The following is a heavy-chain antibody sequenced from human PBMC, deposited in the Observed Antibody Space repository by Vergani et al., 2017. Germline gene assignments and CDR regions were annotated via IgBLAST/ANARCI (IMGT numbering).Heavy chain of an antibody. V-gene: IGHV4-34*01. CDR3: ARGSGYDSIY. D-gene: IGHD5-12*01. CDR1: GGSFSGYY. J-gene: IGHJ4*02. Sequence: QVQLQQWGAGLLKPSETLSLTCAVYGGSFSGYYWSWIRQPPGKGLEWIGEINHSGSTNYNQSLKSRVTISVDTSKNQFSLKLSSVTAADTAVYYCARGSGYDSIYWGQGTLVTVSS. CDR2: INHSGST.